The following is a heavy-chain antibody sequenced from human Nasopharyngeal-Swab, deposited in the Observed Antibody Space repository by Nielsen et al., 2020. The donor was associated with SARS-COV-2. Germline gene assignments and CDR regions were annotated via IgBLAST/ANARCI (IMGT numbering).Heavy chain of an antibody. D-gene: IGHD6-13*01. CDR3: ARTSSSWPRIFDY. Sequence: SGPTLVKPTETLTLTCTVSGFSLSNARMGVSWIRQPPGKALEWLAHIFSNDEKSYSTSLKSRLTISKDTSKSQVVLTMTNMDPVDIATYYCARTSSSWPRIFDYWGQGTLVTVSS. CDR2: IFSNDEK. J-gene: IGHJ4*02. V-gene: IGHV2-26*01. CDR1: GFSLSNARMG.